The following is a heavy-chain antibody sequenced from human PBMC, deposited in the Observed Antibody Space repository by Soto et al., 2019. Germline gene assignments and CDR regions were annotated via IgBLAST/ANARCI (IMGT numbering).Heavy chain of an antibody. Sequence: GESLKISCQCSGYTFSNFWIGWVRQLPGQGLEWMGIIYPGDHETRYSPSFLGKVTISAETSINTAYLQWSSLEASDSAFYFCARSPRSSPYFDFWGQGALVTVSS. J-gene: IGHJ4*02. CDR1: GYTFSNFW. CDR2: IYPGDHET. D-gene: IGHD6-13*01. CDR3: ARSPRSSPYFDF. V-gene: IGHV5-51*01.